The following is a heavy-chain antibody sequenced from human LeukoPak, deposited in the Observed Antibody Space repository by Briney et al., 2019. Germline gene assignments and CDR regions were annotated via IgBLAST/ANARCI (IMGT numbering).Heavy chain of an antibody. CDR2: INHSGGT. Sequence: PSETLSLTCAVYGGSFSGYYWSWIRQPPGKGLEWIGEINHSGGTNYNPSLKSRVTISVDRSKNQFSLKLSSVTAADTAVYYCARVYYGSGSYYFDYWGQGTLVTVSS. CDR3: ARVYYGSGSYYFDY. D-gene: IGHD3-10*01. V-gene: IGHV4-34*01. CDR1: GGSFSGYY. J-gene: IGHJ4*02.